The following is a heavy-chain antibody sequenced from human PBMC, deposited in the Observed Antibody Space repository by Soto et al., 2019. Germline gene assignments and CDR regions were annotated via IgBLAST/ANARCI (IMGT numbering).Heavy chain of an antibody. Sequence: QVQLVQSEAEVKKPGASVKVSCKASGYTFTSYGISWVRQAPGQGLEWMGWISAYNGNTNYAQKLQGRVTMTTDTSTSTAYMELRSLRSDDTAVYYCARDQLIIAVAGLINWFDPWGQGTLVTVSS. D-gene: IGHD6-19*01. J-gene: IGHJ5*02. CDR2: ISAYNGNT. CDR3: ARDQLIIAVAGLINWFDP. CDR1: GYTFTSYG. V-gene: IGHV1-18*01.